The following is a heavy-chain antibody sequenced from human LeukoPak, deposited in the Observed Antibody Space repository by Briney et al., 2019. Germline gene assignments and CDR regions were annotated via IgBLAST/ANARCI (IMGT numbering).Heavy chain of an antibody. V-gene: IGHV3-21*01. CDR3: AKGVATITGDY. D-gene: IGHD5-12*01. J-gene: IGHJ4*02. CDR2: ISGSSSYI. CDR1: GFTFSSYS. Sequence: GGSLRLSCAASGFTFSSYSMNWIRQAPGKGLEWVSSISGSSSYIYYADSVKGRFTISRDNAKNSLYLQMNSLRAEDTAVYYCAKGVATITGDYWGQGTLVTVSS.